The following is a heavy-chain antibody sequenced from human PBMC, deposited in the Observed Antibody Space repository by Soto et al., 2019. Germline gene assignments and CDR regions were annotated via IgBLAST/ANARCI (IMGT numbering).Heavy chain of an antibody. J-gene: IGHJ5*02. CDR3: ARGPYRNNYNWFDS. CDR2: IYSGETT. D-gene: IGHD1-1*01. Sequence: SGGSLRLSCAASGFPFGSHAMGWVRQAPGKGLEWVASIYSGETTYYADSVRGRFTISRDKSKNTLYFQLSSLRIEDTAVYYCARGPYRNNYNWFDSWGQGPLVTVSS. CDR1: GFPFGSHA. V-gene: IGHV3-53*01.